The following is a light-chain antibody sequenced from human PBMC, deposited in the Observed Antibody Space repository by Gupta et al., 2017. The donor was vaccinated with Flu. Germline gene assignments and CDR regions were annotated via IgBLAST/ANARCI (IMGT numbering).Light chain of an antibody. CDR1: DSNSENHY. J-gene: IGLJ2*01. CDR2: MTH. Sequence: TQPPGVSAATGQTVTISCSGADSNSENHYVSWDQQPPVTAPKPLIYMTHKRPSGIPDRFSGSKPGASATPAINGLPAGDEADYYCATWDTNLSGLVFGGGTKVTVL. V-gene: IGLV1-51*02. CDR3: ATWDTNLSGLV.